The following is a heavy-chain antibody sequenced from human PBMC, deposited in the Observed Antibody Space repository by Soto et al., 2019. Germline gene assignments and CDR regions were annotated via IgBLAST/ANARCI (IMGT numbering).Heavy chain of an antibody. V-gene: IGHV3-74*01. D-gene: IGHD3-16*01. CDR2: SDEYGIAI. CDR3: TRDIGGKGEY. Sequence: GGSLRLSCAASGFTFSIYWMHLVRQVPGKGLLWVSRSDEYGIAINYADSVKGRLTISRDNARNTLYLEMNSLRAEDTALYYCTRDIGGKGEYWGPGNLVQVSS. CDR1: GFTFSIYW. J-gene: IGHJ4*02.